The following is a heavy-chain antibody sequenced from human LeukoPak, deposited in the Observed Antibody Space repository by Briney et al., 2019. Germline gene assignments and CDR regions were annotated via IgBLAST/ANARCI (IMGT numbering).Heavy chain of an antibody. CDR1: GGTFSSYA. D-gene: IGHD3-22*01. CDR3: ARAARYYDSSGSIDY. J-gene: IGHJ4*02. Sequence: GASVKVSCKASGGTFSSYAISWVRQAPGQGLEWMGGIIPIFGTANYAQKFQGRVTITTDESTSTAYMELSSLRSEDTAVYYCARAARYYDSSGSIDYWGQGTLVTVSS. CDR2: IIPIFGTA. V-gene: IGHV1-69*05.